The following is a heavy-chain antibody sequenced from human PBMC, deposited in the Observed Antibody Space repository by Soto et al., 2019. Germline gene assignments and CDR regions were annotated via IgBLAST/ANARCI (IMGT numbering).Heavy chain of an antibody. J-gene: IGHJ6*02. V-gene: IGHV1-46*01. CDR3: ARAYGTIFDYYGMDV. CDR2: INPSGGST. CDR1: GYTFTSYY. D-gene: IGHD3-9*01. Sequence: ASVKVSCKASGYTFTSYYMHWVRQAPGQGLEWMGIINPSGGSTSYAQKFQGRVTMTRDTSTSTVYMGLSSLRSEDTAVYYCARAYGTIFDYYGMDVWGQGTTVTVS.